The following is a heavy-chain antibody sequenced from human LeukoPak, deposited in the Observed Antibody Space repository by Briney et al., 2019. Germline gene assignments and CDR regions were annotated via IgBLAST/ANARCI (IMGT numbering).Heavy chain of an antibody. V-gene: IGHV3-20*04. CDR2: INWNGGST. Sequence: GGSLRLSCAASGFTFDDYGMSWVRQAPGKGLEWVSGINWNGGSTGYADSVKGRFTISRDNAKNSLYLQMNSLRAEDTALYYCARGLYYYDSSGYYYDYWGQGTLVTVSS. J-gene: IGHJ4*02. CDR3: ARGLYYYDSSGYYYDY. CDR1: GFTFDDYG. D-gene: IGHD3-22*01.